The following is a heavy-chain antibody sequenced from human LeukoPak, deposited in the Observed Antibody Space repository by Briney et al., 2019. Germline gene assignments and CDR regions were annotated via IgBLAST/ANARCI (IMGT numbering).Heavy chain of an antibody. D-gene: IGHD4-17*01. V-gene: IGHV3-30*18. Sequence: PGGSLRLSCAASGFSFSTNWMNWVRQAPGKGLEWVAIISFDGSRRFYADSVRGRFTVSRDNSKNTLFLQMDSLSADDTGVYYCAKEGTDYGDYPYFFDYWGQGTLVTVSS. CDR1: GFSFSTNW. CDR2: ISFDGSRR. J-gene: IGHJ4*02. CDR3: AKEGTDYGDYPYFFDY.